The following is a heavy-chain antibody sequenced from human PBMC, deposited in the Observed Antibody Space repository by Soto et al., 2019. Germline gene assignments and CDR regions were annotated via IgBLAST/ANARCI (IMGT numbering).Heavy chain of an antibody. CDR3: ARRRASDYGGNHHPYYFDR. CDR2: ISYSGRT. J-gene: IGHJ4*02. V-gene: IGHV4-39*01. D-gene: IGHD4-17*01. Sequence: PSETLSLTCAVSGGSVTSGSYYWSWVRQSPETGLELIGSISYSGRTYDNPSLQSRVTISIDASKNQFSLKLTSVTTADTAVYYCARRRASDYGGNHHPYYFDRWGQGALVTV. CDR1: GGSVTSGSYY.